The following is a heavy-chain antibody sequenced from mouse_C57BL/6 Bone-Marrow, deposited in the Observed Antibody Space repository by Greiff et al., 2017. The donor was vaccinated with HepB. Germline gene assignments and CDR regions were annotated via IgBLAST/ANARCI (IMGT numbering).Heavy chain of an antibody. V-gene: IGHV10-3*01. Sequence: VQLVESGGGLVQPKGSLKLSCAASGFTFNTYAMHWVRQAPGKGLEWVARIRSKSSNYATYYADSVKDRFTISRDDSQSMLYLQMNNLKTEDTAMYYCVRDLYGSSYDWFAYWGQGTLVTVSA. J-gene: IGHJ3*01. D-gene: IGHD1-1*01. CDR3: VRDLYGSSYDWFAY. CDR1: GFTFNTYA. CDR2: IRSKSSNYAT.